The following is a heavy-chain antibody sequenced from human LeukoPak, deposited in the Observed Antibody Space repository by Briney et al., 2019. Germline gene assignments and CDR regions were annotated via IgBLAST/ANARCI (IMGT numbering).Heavy chain of an antibody. V-gene: IGHV4-38-2*01. D-gene: IGHD3-22*01. CDR1: SYSISSGFY. Sequence: SETLSLTCGVSSYSISSGFYWGWIRQPPGKGLEWIGSIFHSGSTYYNPSVKSRVAISVDTSKNQFSLKLSSVTAADTALYYCATGSYYYDSSGYYYGYDAFNIWGQGTMVTVSS. CDR2: IFHSGST. CDR3: ATGSYYYDSSGYYYGYDAFNI. J-gene: IGHJ3*02.